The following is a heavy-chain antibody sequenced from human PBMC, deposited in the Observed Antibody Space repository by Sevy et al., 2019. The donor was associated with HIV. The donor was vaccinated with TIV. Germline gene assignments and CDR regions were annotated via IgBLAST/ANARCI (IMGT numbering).Heavy chain of an antibody. V-gene: IGHV3-30*18. J-gene: IGHJ1*01. Sequence: GGSLRLSCAASGFTFSSYGMHWVRQAPGKGLEWVAVISYDGSNKYYADSVKGRFTISRDNSKNTLYLQMNSLRAEDTAVYYCAKAGPFVYYFQHWGQGTLVTVSS. D-gene: IGHD2-8*01. CDR2: ISYDGSNK. CDR3: AKAGPFVYYFQH. CDR1: GFTFSSYG.